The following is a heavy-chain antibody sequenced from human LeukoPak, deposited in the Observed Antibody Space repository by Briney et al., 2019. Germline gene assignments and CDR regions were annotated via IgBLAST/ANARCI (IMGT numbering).Heavy chain of an antibody. Sequence: PSETLSLTCTVSGGSISRDYWNWIRQPPGKGLEWIGYMYNRGSTNYNPSLKSRVTISVDTSKNQFSLNLRSVTAADTAVYYCASSSSIVDYWGQGTLVTVSS. V-gene: IGHV4-59*01. CDR3: ASSSSIVDY. J-gene: IGHJ4*02. D-gene: IGHD6-6*01. CDR2: MYNRGST. CDR1: GGSISRDY.